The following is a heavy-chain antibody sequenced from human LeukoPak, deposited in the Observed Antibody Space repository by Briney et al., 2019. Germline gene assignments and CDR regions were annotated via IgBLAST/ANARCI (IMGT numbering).Heavy chain of an antibody. V-gene: IGHV4-39*01. D-gene: IGHD3-3*01. J-gene: IGHJ4*02. CDR3: ARGSSGYDFYGY. CDR2: IYYSGST. Sequence: SETLSLTCTVSGGSISSSSYYWGWIRQPPGKGLEWIGSIYYSGSTYYNPSLKSRVTISVDTSKNQFSLKLSSVTAADTAVYYCARGSSGYDFYGYWGQGTLVTVSS. CDR1: GGSISSSSYY.